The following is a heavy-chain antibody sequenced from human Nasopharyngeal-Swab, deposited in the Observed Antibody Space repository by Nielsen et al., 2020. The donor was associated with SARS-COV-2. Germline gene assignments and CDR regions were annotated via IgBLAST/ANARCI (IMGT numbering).Heavy chain of an antibody. CDR3: ARGPALRRGSSSSGTYDY. D-gene: IGHD6-6*01. CDR1: GGSFSGYY. J-gene: IGHJ4*02. V-gene: IGHV4-34*01. CDR2: INHSGST. Sequence: GSLRLSCAVYGGSFSGYYWSWIRQPPGKGLEWIGEINHSGSTNYNPSLKSRVTISVDTSKNQFSLKLSSVTAADTAVYYCARGPALRRGSSSSGTYDYWGQGTLVTVSS.